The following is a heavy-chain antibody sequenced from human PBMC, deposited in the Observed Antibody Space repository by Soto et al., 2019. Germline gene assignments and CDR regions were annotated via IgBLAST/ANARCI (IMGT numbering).Heavy chain of an antibody. CDR3: AGDTDDSSGYYYY. J-gene: IGHJ4*02. CDR2: IYSGVST. CDR1: GFTVSSNY. D-gene: IGHD3-22*01. Sequence: GGSLRLSCAASGFTVSSNYMSWVRQAPGKGLEWVSVIYSGVSTYYADSVKGRFTISRDNSKNTLYLQMNSLRAEDTAVYYCAGDTDDSSGYYYYWGQGTPVTVSS. V-gene: IGHV3-53*01.